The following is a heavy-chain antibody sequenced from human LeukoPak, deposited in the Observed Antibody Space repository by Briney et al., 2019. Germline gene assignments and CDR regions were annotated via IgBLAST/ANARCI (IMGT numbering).Heavy chain of an antibody. CDR3: ARVREGYSYGRHLDY. CDR2: ISAYNGNT. CDR1: GYTFTSYG. D-gene: IGHD5-18*01. V-gene: IGHV1-18*01. J-gene: IGHJ4*02. Sequence: ASVKVSCKASGYTFTSYGISWVRQAPGQGLEWMGWISAYNGNTNYAQKLQGRVTMTTDTSTSTAYMELRSLRSDDTAVYYCARVREGYSYGRHLDYWGQGTLVTVSS.